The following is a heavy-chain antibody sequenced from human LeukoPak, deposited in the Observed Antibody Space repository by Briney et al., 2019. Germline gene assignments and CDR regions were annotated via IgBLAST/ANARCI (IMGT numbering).Heavy chain of an antibody. J-gene: IGHJ4*02. V-gene: IGHV4-34*01. D-gene: IGHD6-19*01. CDR1: GGSFSGYY. CDR2: INHSGST. CDR3: ARGDGVAGSEPLDY. Sequence: PSETLSLTCAVYGGSFSGYYWSWIRQPPGKGLEWIGEINHSGSTNYNPSLKSRVTISVDTSKNQFSLKLSSVTAADTAVYYCARGDGVAGSEPLDYWGQGTQVTVSS.